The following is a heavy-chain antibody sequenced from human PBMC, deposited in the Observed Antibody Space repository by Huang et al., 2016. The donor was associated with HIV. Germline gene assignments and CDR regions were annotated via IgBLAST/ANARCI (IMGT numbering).Heavy chain of an antibody. V-gene: IGHV1-8*02. Sequence: QVHLVQSGAEVKKPGASVKVSCKASGYTFTNYDINWVRQAPGRGLGWRGCMNPNPWNTGFAQSFQGRFTMTRKTSITTAYMELTSLTSEDTAVYYCARSAYGDLDYWGLGTLVIVSS. D-gene: IGHD4-17*01. CDR3: ARSAYGDLDY. J-gene: IGHJ4*02. CDR1: GYTFTNYD. CDR2: MNPNPWNT.